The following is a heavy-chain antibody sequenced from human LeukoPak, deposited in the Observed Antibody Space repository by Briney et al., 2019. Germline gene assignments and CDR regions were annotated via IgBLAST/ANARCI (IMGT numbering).Heavy chain of an antibody. Sequence: GGSLRLSCAASGFTFGSYAMSWVRQAPGKGLEWVSAISGSGGSTYYADSVKGRFTISRDNSKNTLYLQMNSLRAEDTAVYYCAKLGAVAGTNDAFDIWGQGTMVTVSS. CDR2: ISGSGGST. CDR3: AKLGAVAGTNDAFDI. J-gene: IGHJ3*02. CDR1: GFTFGSYA. V-gene: IGHV3-23*01. D-gene: IGHD6-19*01.